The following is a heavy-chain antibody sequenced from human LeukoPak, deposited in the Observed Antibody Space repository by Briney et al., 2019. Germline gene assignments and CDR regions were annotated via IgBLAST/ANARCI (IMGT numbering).Heavy chain of an antibody. CDR2: TSSDGSRI. D-gene: IGHD3-10*01. J-gene: IGHJ4*02. CDR1: GCPFSRYG. V-gene: IGHV3-30*18. Sequence: GGSLRLSCAASGCPFSRYGMQWVRQAPGKGLECVAVTSSDGSRIYYTDSVKGRFTISRDNSKNTLCLQMNSLRAEDTAFYYCAKKLAGGFDAPLDSWGQGTLVTVSS. CDR3: AKKLAGGFDAPLDS.